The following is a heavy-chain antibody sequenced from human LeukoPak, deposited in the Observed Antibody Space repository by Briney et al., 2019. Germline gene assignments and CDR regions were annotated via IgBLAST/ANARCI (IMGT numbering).Heavy chain of an antibody. CDR2: ISSSSSYI. V-gene: IGHV3-21*01. CDR1: GFTFSSYS. Sequence: NPGGSLRLSCAASGFTFSSYSMNWVRQAPGKGLEWVSSISSSSSYIYYADSVKGRFTISRDNAKNSLYLQMNSLRAEDTAVYYCAGEGWLRRAPDYWGQGTLVTVSS. J-gene: IGHJ4*02. D-gene: IGHD5-12*01. CDR3: AGEGWLRRAPDY.